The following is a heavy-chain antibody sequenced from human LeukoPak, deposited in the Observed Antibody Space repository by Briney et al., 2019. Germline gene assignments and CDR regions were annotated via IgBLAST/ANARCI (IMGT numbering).Heavy chain of an antibody. J-gene: IGHJ4*02. D-gene: IGHD3-9*01. CDR3: AKASPYYDILTGYYYYFDS. CDR2: VSVRADST. V-gene: IGHV3-23*01. CDR1: GFTFSSNA. Sequence: GGSLRLSCAASGFTFSSNAMSWVRQAPGKGLEWVSAVSVRADSTYYADSVKGRFTISRDNSKNMVYLQMNSLRAEDTAVYYCAKASPYYDILTGYYYYFDSWGQGTLVTVST.